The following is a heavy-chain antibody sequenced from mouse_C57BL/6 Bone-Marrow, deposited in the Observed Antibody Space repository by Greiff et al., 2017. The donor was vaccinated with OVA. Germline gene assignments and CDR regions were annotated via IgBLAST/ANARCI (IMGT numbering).Heavy chain of an antibody. CDR3: ATMVTAGDWYFDV. J-gene: IGHJ1*03. CDR1: GYTFTTYP. V-gene: IGHV1-47*01. CDR2: FHPYNDDT. D-gene: IGHD2-2*01. Sequence: QVQLKEPGAELVKPGASVKMSCKASGYTFTTYPIEWMKQNHGQSLEWIGNFHPYNDDTKYNEKFKGKATLTVEKSSSTVYLELSRLTSDDSAVYYCATMVTAGDWYFDVWGTGTTVTVSS.